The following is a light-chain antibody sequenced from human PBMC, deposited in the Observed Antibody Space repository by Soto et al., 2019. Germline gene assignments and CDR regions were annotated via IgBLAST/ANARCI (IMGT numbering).Light chain of an antibody. CDR3: QTWGSGTVV. CDR1: SGHSSYA. CDR2: LNSDGSH. Sequence: QLVLTQSPSASDSLGASVKLTCTLSSGHSSYAIAWHQQQPEKGPRYLMKLNSDGSHSKGDGIPDRFSGSSSGAERYLTISSRQSEDEADYYCQTWGSGTVVFGGGTQLTVL. J-gene: IGLJ2*01. V-gene: IGLV4-69*01.